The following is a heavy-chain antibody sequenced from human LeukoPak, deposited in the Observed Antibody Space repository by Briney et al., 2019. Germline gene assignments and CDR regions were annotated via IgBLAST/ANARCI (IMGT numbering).Heavy chain of an antibody. CDR2: IHTKTGNP. CDR1: GYNVTDYT. CDR3: ARGSETATMIDY. J-gene: IGHJ4*02. Sequence: ASVKVSCTTSGYNVTDYTMNWVRQAPGQGLEWMGWIHTKTGNPTYAQGFTGRFVFSVDTSVSTAYLQIYNLKAGDTAVYYCARGSETATMIDYWGQGTLVTVSS. V-gene: IGHV7-4-1*01. D-gene: IGHD5-24*01.